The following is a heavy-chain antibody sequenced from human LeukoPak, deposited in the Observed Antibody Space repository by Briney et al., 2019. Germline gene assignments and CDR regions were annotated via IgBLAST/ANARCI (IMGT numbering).Heavy chain of an antibody. J-gene: IGHJ4*02. CDR3: ARDGYTLDGFDY. CDR1: GGSISSGGYY. D-gene: IGHD2-2*02. V-gene: IGHV4-31*03. CDR2: IYYSGST. Sequence: PSQTLSLTCTVSGGSISSGGYYWSWIRQHPGKGLEWIGYIYYSGSTYYNPSLKSRVTISVDTSKNQFSLKLSSVTAADTAVYYCARDGYTLDGFDYWGQGTLVTVSS.